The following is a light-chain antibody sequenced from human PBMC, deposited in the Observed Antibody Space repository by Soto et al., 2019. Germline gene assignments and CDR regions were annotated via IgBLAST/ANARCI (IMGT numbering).Light chain of an antibody. CDR2: DAD. Sequence: EIVLTQSPGTLSLSPGETATLTCSASHNVSNTFLAWYQQKPGQAPTLLIYDADTRATGIPDRFSGSGFGTHFTLTISSLEPEDFAMYYCQQSASSVTFGQGTRLEI. J-gene: IGKJ5*01. V-gene: IGKV3-20*01. CDR1: HNVSNTF. CDR3: QQSASSVT.